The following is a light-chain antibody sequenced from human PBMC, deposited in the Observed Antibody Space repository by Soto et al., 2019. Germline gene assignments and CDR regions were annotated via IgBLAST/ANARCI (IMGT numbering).Light chain of an antibody. J-gene: IGLJ3*02. V-gene: IGLV8-61*01. Sequence: QAVVTQEPSFSVSPGGTVTLTCGLSSGSVSTSYYPSWYQQTPGQAPRTLIYSTNTRSSGVPDRFSGSILGNKAALTITGAQADDESDYYCVLYMGSSPSWVFGGGTKLTVL. CDR3: VLYMGSSPSWV. CDR2: STN. CDR1: SGSVSTSYY.